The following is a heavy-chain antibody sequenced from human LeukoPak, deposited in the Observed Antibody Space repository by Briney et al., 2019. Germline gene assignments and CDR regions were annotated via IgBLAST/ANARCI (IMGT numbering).Heavy chain of an antibody. CDR1: GGSISSGDYY. V-gene: IGHV4-61*08. CDR3: ARDGGGEYSSSPGLDY. J-gene: IGHJ4*02. D-gene: IGHD6-6*01. Sequence: PSETLSLTCTVSGGSISSGDYYWSWIRQPPGKGLEWIGHIHHSGSTNYNPSLKSRVTISVDTSKNQFSLKLSSVTAADTAVYYCARDGGGEYSSSPGLDYWGQGTLVTVSS. CDR2: IHHSGST.